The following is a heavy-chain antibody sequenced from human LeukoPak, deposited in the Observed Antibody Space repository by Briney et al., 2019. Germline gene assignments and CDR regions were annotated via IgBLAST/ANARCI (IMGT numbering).Heavy chain of an antibody. J-gene: IGHJ3*02. CDR2: TYYRSKFYN. Sequence: SQTFSLTCAISGDSVSSKSVAWNWIRQSPSRGLEWLGRTYYRSKFYNDYAVSVKSRITINPDTSKNQFSLQLNSVTPEDTAVYYCARGVQPLHESDAFDIWGQGTMVTVSS. V-gene: IGHV6-1*01. CDR3: ARGVQPLHESDAFDI. CDR1: GDSVSSKSVA. D-gene: IGHD2-2*01.